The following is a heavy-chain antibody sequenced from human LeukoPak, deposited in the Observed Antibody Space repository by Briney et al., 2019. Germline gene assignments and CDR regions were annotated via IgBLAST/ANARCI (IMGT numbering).Heavy chain of an antibody. CDR1: GFTFSSYA. CDR3: AKDMGDYGDYDYYGMDV. J-gene: IGHJ6*02. V-gene: IGHV3-23*01. CDR2: ISGSGGRR. Sequence: GGSLRLSCAASGFTFSSYAMSWVRQAPGKGLEWVSGISGSGGRRNYADSVKGRFTISRDNPKNTLYLQMNGLRAEDTAVYYCAKDMGDYGDYDYYGMDVWGQGTTVTVSS. D-gene: IGHD4-17*01.